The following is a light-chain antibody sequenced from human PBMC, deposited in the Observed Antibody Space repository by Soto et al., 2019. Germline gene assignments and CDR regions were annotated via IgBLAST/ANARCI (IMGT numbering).Light chain of an antibody. V-gene: IGKV3-15*01. Sequence: EIVMTKSPATLSVSPGERATLSCRASQSVGRNLAWYQQKPGQAPRLLIYGASTRATGIPARFSGSGSGTEFTLTISSLQSEDFAIYSCQQYNHWPPLTFGGGTKVEIK. CDR3: QQYNHWPPLT. J-gene: IGKJ4*01. CDR1: QSVGRN. CDR2: GAS.